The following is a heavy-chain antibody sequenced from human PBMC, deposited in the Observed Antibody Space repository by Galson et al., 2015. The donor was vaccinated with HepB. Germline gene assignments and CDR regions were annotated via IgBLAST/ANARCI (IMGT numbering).Heavy chain of an antibody. CDR1: GFTFGDCA. V-gene: IGHV3-49*04. CDR3: TRGGRGYSNGHPDY. CDR2: IRSKAYGEIT. D-gene: IGHD5-18*01. J-gene: IGHJ4*02. Sequence: SLRLSCAASGFTFGDCAMTWVRQAPGKGLEWVGFIRSKAYGEITEYAASVKGRFTISRDDSKSIAYLQMNSLKTEDTAVYYCTRGGRGYSNGHPDYWGQGTLVTFSS.